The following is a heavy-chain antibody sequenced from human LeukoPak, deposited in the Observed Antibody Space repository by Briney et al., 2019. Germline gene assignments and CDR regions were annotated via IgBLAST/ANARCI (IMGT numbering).Heavy chain of an antibody. V-gene: IGHV3-7*01. D-gene: IGHD3-3*01. Sequence: GGSLRLSCAASGFTFSSYWMSWVRQAPGKGLEWVANIKQDGSEKYYVDSVKGRFTISRDNAKNSLYLQMNSLRAEDTAVYYCARDKFWSGYYLVDYYYYMDVWGKGTTVTVSS. CDR1: GFTFSSYW. CDR2: IKQDGSEK. J-gene: IGHJ6*03. CDR3: ARDKFWSGYYLVDYYYYMDV.